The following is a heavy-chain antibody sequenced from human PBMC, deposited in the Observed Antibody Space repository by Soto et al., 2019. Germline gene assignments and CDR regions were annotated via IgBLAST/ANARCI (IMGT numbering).Heavy chain of an antibody. D-gene: IGHD2-15*01. J-gene: IGHJ3*02. Sequence: GGSLRLSCAASGFTVSSNYMSWVRQAPGKGLEWVSVIYSGGSTYYADSVKGRFTISRDNSKNTLYLQMNSLRAEDTAVYYCARDLVVAATLDAFDIWGQGTMVTVSS. CDR3: ARDLVVAATLDAFDI. V-gene: IGHV3-66*01. CDR2: IYSGGST. CDR1: GFTVSSNY.